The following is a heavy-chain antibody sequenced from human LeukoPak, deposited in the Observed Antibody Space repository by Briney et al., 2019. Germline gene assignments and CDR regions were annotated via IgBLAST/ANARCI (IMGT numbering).Heavy chain of an antibody. Sequence: GESLKIFCKGSGYSFTSYWIGWVRQMPGKGLEWMGIIYPGDSDTRYSPSFQGQVTISADKSISTAYLQWSSLKASDTAMYYCARLGSDYYDSPDIWGQGTMVTVSS. CDR1: GYSFTSYW. CDR2: IYPGDSDT. V-gene: IGHV5-51*01. J-gene: IGHJ3*02. D-gene: IGHD3-22*01. CDR3: ARLGSDYYDSPDI.